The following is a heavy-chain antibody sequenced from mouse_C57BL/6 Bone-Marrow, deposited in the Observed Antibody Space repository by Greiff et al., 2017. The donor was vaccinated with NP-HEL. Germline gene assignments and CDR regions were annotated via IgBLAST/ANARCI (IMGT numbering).Heavy chain of an antibody. J-gene: IGHJ2*01. CDR2: IYPGDGDT. CDR3: ASPHYYGSSY. D-gene: IGHD1-1*01. CDR1: GYAFSSSW. V-gene: IGHV1-82*01. Sequence: VQVVESGPELVKPGASVKISCKASGYAFSSSWMNWVKQRPGKGLEWIGRIYPGDGDTNYNGKFKGKATLTADKSSSTAYMQLSSLTSEDSAVYFCASPHYYGSSYWGQGTTLTVSS.